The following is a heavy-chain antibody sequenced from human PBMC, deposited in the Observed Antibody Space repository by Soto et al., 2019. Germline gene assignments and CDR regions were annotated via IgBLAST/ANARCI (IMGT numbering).Heavy chain of an antibody. D-gene: IGHD2-2*01. CDR2: ISSSSTI. CDR1: GFTFSSYS. CDR3: ARGGRSSYYYYYMDV. J-gene: IGHJ6*03. V-gene: IGHV3-48*01. Sequence: GGSLRLSCAASGFTFSSYSMNWVRQAPGKGLEWVSYISSSSTIYYADSVKGRFTISRDNAKNSLYLQMNSLRAEDTAVYYCARGGRSSYYYYYMDVWGKGTTVTVSS.